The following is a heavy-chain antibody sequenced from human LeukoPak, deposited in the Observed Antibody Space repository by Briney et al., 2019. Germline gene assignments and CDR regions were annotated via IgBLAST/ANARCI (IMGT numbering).Heavy chain of an antibody. Sequence: GGSLRLSCAVSGFTFRSYAMSWVRQAPGTGLEWVSSISVTGSNTYHADSVKGRLTISRDNLKNTLYLQMDSLRVEDTAVYYCANLYGDYVVEAFDIWGQGTMVTVSS. CDR3: ANLYGDYVVEAFDI. CDR2: ISVTGSNT. D-gene: IGHD4-17*01. V-gene: IGHV3-23*01. J-gene: IGHJ3*02. CDR1: GFTFRSYA.